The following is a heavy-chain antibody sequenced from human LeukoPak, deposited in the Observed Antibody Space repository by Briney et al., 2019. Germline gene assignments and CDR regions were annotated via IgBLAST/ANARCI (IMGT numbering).Heavy chain of an antibody. D-gene: IGHD3-22*01. CDR3: ARALPDYYDGSGYYDY. V-gene: IGHV3-33*01. J-gene: IGHJ4*02. CDR2: IWYDGSNE. CDR1: GSMFSNYG. Sequence: GGSLRLSCAASGSMFSNYGMHWVRQAPGKGLEWVAVIWYDGSNEYYADSVKGRFTISRDNSKNTLYLQMNSLRPEDTAVYYCARALPDYYDGSGYYDYWGQGTLVTVSS.